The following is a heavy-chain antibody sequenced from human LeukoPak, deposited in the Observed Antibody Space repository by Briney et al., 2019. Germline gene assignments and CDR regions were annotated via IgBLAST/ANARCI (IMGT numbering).Heavy chain of an antibody. CDR1: GFTFSSYE. CDR3: ARVRDYDFWSGPYYMDV. Sequence: GGSLRLSCAASGFTFSSYEMNWVRQAPGKGLEWVSYISSSGSTIYYADPVKGRFTISRDNAKNSLYLQMNSLRAEDTAVYYCARVRDYDFWSGPYYMDVWGKGTTVTVSS. V-gene: IGHV3-48*03. CDR2: ISSSGSTI. J-gene: IGHJ6*03. D-gene: IGHD3-3*01.